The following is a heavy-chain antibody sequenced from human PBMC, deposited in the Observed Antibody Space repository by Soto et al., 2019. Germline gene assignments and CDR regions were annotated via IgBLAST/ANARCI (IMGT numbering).Heavy chain of an antibody. CDR2: ISAYNGNT. V-gene: IGHV1-18*04. J-gene: IGHJ6*02. CDR1: GYTFTSYG. Sequence: ASVKVSCKASGYTFTSYGISWVRQAPGQGLEWMGWISAYNGNTNYAQKLQGIVTMTTDTSTSTAYMELRSLRSDDTAVYYCARVRSSSSSYYYGMDVWGQGTTVTVSS. D-gene: IGHD6-6*01. CDR3: ARVRSSSSSYYYGMDV.